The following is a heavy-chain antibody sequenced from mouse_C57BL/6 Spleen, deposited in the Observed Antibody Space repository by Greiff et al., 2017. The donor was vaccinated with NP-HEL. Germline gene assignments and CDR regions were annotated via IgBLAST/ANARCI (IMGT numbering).Heavy chain of an antibody. CDR1: GYTFTSYW. Sequence: QVQLKQPGAELVKPGASVKLSCKASGYTFTSYWMHWVKQTPGQGLEWIGMIHPNTGSTNYNEKFKSKATLTVDKSSSTAYMQLSSLTSEDSAVYYCARRGKYCGNSAFDYWGQGTTLTVSS. V-gene: IGHV1-64*01. CDR3: ARRGKYCGNSAFDY. CDR2: IHPNTGST. D-gene: IGHD2-1*01. J-gene: IGHJ2*01.